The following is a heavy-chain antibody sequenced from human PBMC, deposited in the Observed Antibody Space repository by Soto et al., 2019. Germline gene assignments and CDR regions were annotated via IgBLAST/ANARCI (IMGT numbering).Heavy chain of an antibody. CDR1: GYTFTSYA. V-gene: IGHV1-3*01. J-gene: IGHJ5*02. Sequence: QVQLVQSGAEVKKPGASVKVSCKASGYTFTSYAMHWVRQAPGQRLEWMGWINAGNGNTKYSQKFQGRVTITRDTSASTAYMELSSLRYEDTAVYYCARGIGGTSQTDRPPRFDPWGQGTLVTVSS. D-gene: IGHD2-2*01. CDR3: ARGIGGTSQTDRPPRFDP. CDR2: INAGNGNT.